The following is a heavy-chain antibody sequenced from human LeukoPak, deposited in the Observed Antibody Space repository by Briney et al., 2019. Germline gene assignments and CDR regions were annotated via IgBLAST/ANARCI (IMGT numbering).Heavy chain of an antibody. D-gene: IGHD3-22*01. CDR3: TTVRPGTSGYSH. V-gene: IGHV3-15*01. J-gene: IGHJ4*02. Sequence: GGSLRLSCAASGFTFSSAWMTWVRQAPGKGLEWVGRVRSKADGGTTDYAAPAKGRFTISRDDSKNTVLLQMNSLKTEDTAVYYCTTVRPGTSGYSHWGQGTLVTVSS. CDR2: VRSKADGGTT. CDR1: GFTFSSAW.